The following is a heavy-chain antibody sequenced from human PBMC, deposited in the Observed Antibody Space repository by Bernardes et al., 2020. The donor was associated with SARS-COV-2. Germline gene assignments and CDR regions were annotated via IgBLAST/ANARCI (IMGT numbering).Heavy chain of an antibody. J-gene: IGHJ4*02. V-gene: IGHV3-23*01. CDR3: AKVVGATKLTDY. CDR1: GLTFSNYV. D-gene: IGHD1-26*01. Sequence: GGSLRLSCVASGLTFSNYVMTWVRQAPGKGLEWVSGIYAGGDGTYYADSVKGRFTISRDNSKNTLFLHMNSLRAEDTAIYYCAKVVGATKLTDYWGQGTLVTVSS. CDR2: IYAGGDGT.